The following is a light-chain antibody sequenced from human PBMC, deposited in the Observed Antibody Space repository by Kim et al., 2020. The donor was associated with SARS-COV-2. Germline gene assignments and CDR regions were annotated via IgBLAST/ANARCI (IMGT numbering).Light chain of an antibody. CDR1: SGHSSYA. Sequence: VKLTCTLSSGHSSYAIAWHQQQPEKGPRYLMKLISDGSHSKGDGIPDRFSGSSSGAERYLTISSLQSEDEADYYCQTWGTGIPYVFGTGTKVTVL. J-gene: IGLJ1*01. CDR2: LISDGSH. V-gene: IGLV4-69*01. CDR3: QTWGTGIPYV.